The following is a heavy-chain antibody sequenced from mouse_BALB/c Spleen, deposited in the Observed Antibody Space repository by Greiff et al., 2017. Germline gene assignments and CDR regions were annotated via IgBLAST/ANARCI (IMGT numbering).Heavy chain of an antibody. D-gene: IGHD2-4*01. CDR1: GFTFSSYA. CDR3: ARRHYDYDGDYFDY. J-gene: IGHJ2*01. Sequence: DVMLVESGGGLVKPGGSLKLSCAASGFTFSSYAMSWVRQSPEKRLEWVAEISSGGSYTYYPDTVTGRFTISRDNAKNTLYLEMSSLRSEDTAMYYCARRHYDYDGDYFDYWGQGTTLTVSS. CDR2: ISSGGSYT. V-gene: IGHV5-9-4*01.